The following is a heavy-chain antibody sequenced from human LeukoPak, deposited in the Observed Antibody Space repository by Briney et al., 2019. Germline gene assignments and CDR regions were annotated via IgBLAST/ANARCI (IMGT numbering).Heavy chain of an antibody. J-gene: IGHJ5*02. V-gene: IGHV4-59*01. CDR1: GGSISSYY. CDR2: IYYSGST. CDR3: ARGSNWFDP. Sequence: SETLSLTCTVSGGSISSYYWSWIRQPPGKGLEWIGYIYYSGSTNYNPSLKSRVTISVDTSKNQFSLKLSSVTAADTAVYFCARGSNWFDPWGQGTLVTVSS.